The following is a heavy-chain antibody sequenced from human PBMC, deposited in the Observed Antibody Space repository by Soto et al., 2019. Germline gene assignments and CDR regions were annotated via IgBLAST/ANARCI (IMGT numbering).Heavy chain of an antibody. D-gene: IGHD2-21*02. J-gene: IGHJ4*02. V-gene: IGHV3-23*01. CDR2: ISGSGGNT. CDR3: AKDPPGRHIMVVTALDC. Sequence: LQSGGGLVQPGGSLRLSCAGSGFTYGAYAMSWVRQAPGKGLEWVSSISGSGGNTFYADSVKGRFTISRDNSKNTLYLQMNSLRAEDTAVYYCAKDPPGRHIMVVTALDCWGQGTLVTVSA. CDR1: GFTYGAYA.